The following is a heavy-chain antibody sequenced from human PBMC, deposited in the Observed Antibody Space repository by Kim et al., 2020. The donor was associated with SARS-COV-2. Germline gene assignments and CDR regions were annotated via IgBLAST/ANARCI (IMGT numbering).Heavy chain of an antibody. D-gene: IGHD6-19*01. Sequence: DSVKGRFTISRDNSKNTLYLQMNSLRAEDTAVYYCAKEPVRGSGWYNEDYWGQGTLVTVSS. CDR3: AKEPVRGSGWYNEDY. J-gene: IGHJ4*02. V-gene: IGHV3-23*01.